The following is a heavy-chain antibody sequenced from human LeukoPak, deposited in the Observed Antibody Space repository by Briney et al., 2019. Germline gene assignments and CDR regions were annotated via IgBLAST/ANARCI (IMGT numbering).Heavy chain of an antibody. CDR1: GDSVSSNSAA. D-gene: IGHD6-13*01. Sequence: SQTLSLTCAISGDSVSSNSAAWNWIRQSPSRGLEWLGRTYYRSKWYNDYAVSVKSRITINPDTSKNQFSLQLNSVTPEDTAVYYCATSGAKQQLARFDYWGQGTLVTVSS. CDR2: TYYRSKWYN. V-gene: IGHV6-1*01. J-gene: IGHJ4*02. CDR3: ATSGAKQQLARFDY.